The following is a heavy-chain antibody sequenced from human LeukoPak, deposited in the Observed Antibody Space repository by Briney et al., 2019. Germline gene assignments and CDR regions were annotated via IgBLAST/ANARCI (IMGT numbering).Heavy chain of an antibody. CDR2: IYYSGST. Sequence: SETLSLTCTVSGGSISSSSYYWGWIRQPPGKGLEWIGSIYYSGSTYYNPSLKSRVTIPVDTSKNQFSLKLSSVTAADTAVYYCARLTRLAPLGYFDYWGQGTLVTVSS. D-gene: IGHD3-16*01. CDR3: ARLTRLAPLGYFDY. J-gene: IGHJ4*02. V-gene: IGHV4-39*01. CDR1: GGSISSSSYY.